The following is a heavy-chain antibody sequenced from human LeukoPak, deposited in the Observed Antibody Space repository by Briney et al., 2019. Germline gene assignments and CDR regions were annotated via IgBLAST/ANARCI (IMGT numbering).Heavy chain of an antibody. V-gene: IGHV4-39*07. D-gene: IGHD4-17*01. CDR1: GGSISSSSYY. J-gene: IGHJ6*03. CDR3: ASGVGLTTVTVVYYYYYMDV. CDR2: IYYSGST. Sequence: SETLSLTCTVSGGSISSSSYYWGWIRQPPGKGLEWIGSIYYSGSTYYNPSLKSRVTISVDTSKNQFSLKLSSVTAADTAVCYCASGVGLTTVTVVYYYYYMDVWGKGTTVTVSS.